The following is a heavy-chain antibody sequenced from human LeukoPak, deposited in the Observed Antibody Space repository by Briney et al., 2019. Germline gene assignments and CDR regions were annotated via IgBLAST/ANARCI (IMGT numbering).Heavy chain of an antibody. CDR2: IRYDGSNK. V-gene: IGHV3-30*02. Sequence: GGSLRLSCAASGLTFSSYGMHWVRQAPGKGLEWVAFIRYDGSNKYYADSVKGRFTISRDNSKNTLYLQMNSLRAEDTAVYYCAKDSSGSYWDYWGQGTLVTVSS. CDR1: GLTFSSYG. D-gene: IGHD1-26*01. CDR3: AKDSSGSYWDY. J-gene: IGHJ4*02.